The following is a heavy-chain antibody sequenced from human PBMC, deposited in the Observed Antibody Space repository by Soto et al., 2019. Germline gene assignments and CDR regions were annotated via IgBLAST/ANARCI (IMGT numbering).Heavy chain of an antibody. D-gene: IGHD6-13*01. CDR1: GFTFSSYS. J-gene: IGHJ4*02. Sequence: EVQLVESGGGLVKPGGSLRLSCAASGFTFSSYSMNWVRQAPGKGLEWVSSISSSSRYIYYPDSVKGRFTISRDNAKNSLYLQMNSLRAEDTAVYYCARTVSAAGTIWGQGTLVTVSS. V-gene: IGHV3-21*01. CDR3: ARTVSAAGTI. CDR2: ISSSSRYI.